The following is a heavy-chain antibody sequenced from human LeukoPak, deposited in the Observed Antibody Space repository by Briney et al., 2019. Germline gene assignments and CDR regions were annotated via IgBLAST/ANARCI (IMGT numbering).Heavy chain of an antibody. CDR3: ARDNHGSGMDLS. D-gene: IGHD3-10*01. CDR2: IYYSGST. CDR1: GGSISSGDYY. Sequence: PSQTLSLTCTVSGGSISSGDYYWSWIRQPPGKGLEWIGYIYYSGSTYYNPSLKSRVTISVDTSKNQFSLKLSSVTAADTAVYYCARDNHGSGMDLSWGQGTLVTVSS. V-gene: IGHV4-30-4*01. J-gene: IGHJ5*02.